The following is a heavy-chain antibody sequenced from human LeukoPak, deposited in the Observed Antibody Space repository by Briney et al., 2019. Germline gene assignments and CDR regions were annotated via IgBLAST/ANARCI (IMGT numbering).Heavy chain of an antibody. V-gene: IGHV3-21*01. CDR2: ISSSSSYI. CDR3: APDSTSRY. CDR1: GFTFSTYW. D-gene: IGHD3-3*01. J-gene: IGHJ4*02. Sequence: GGSLRLSCAASGFTFSTYWMHWVRQAPGKGLEWVSSISSSSSYIYYADSVKGRFTISRDNAKNSLYLQMNSLRAEDTAVYYCAPDSTSRYWGQGTLVTVSS.